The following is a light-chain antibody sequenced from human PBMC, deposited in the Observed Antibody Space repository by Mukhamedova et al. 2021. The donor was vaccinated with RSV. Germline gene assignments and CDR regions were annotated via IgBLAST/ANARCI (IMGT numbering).Light chain of an antibody. Sequence: SERSSGIPERFSGYSSGTTVTLTIRGAQVEDEADYYCYSAADKNVLFGGGTKLTVL. CDR2: S. V-gene: IGLV3-27*01. CDR3: YSAADKNVL. J-gene: IGLJ3*02.